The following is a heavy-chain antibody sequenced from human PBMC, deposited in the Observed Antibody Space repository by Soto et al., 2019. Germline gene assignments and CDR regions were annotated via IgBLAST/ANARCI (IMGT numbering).Heavy chain of an antibody. D-gene: IGHD3-16*01. J-gene: IGHJ4*02. CDR3: AREVAGRGGEYDY. CDR1: GYGFTNYV. Sequence: QVHLVQSGAEVKSPWASVKVSCKSSGYGFTNYVVGWVRQAPGQGLEWMGWISGYNGNTNYAEKVQGRITLTTDISTSTAYIELRSLRSDDTAVYYCAREVAGRGGEYDYWGQGTRVTVSS. V-gene: IGHV1-18*01. CDR2: ISGYNGNT.